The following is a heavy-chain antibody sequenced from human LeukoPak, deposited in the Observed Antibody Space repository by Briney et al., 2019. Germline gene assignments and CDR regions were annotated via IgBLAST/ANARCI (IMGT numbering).Heavy chain of an antibody. CDR1: GGSITIYY. J-gene: IGHJ5*02. CDR3: ASAGGWFDP. D-gene: IGHD1-14*01. CDR2: IYQSRST. V-gene: IGHV4-59*12. Sequence: SETLSLPCTVSGGSITIYYWRGIRQPPGKGLEWIGEIYQSRSTNYNPSLKSRVTISVDKSKNQYSLKLSSLTAADTAVYYCASAGGWFDPWGQGTLVTVSS.